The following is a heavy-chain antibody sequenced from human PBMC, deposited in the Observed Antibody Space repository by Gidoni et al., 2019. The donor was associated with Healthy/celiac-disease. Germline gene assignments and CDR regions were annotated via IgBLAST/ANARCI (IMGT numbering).Heavy chain of an antibody. Sequence: QVQLQESGPGLVKPSQTLSLTCTGTGGSISRGDYYWSWIHQPPGKGLEWIGYIYYSGSTYYNPSLKSRVTISVETSKNQFSLKLSSVTAADTAVYYCARVLRWINYFDYWGQGTLVTVSS. CDR3: ARVLRWINYFDY. CDR2: IYYSGST. J-gene: IGHJ4*02. CDR1: GGSISRGDYY. D-gene: IGHD4-17*01. V-gene: IGHV4-30-4*01.